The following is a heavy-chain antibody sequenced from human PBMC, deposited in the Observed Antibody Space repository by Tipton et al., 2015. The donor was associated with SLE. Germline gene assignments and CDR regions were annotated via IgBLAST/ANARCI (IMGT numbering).Heavy chain of an antibody. Sequence: QLVQSGGGVVQSGTSLRLSCAASGFTFSTFAMHWVRQAPGKGLEWVAVIWYDGSNKFYADSVKGRFTISRDNSKNTVSLQMNSLRVEDTAGYFCARGRGGEFSDYWGQGTLVTVSP. D-gene: IGHD3-16*02. CDR3: ARGRGGEFSDY. V-gene: IGHV3-33*01. CDR1: GFTFSTFA. J-gene: IGHJ4*02. CDR2: IWYDGSNK.